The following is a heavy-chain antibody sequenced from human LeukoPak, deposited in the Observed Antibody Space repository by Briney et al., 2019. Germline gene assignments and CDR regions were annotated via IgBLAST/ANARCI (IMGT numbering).Heavy chain of an antibody. D-gene: IGHD2-15*01. Sequence: PGGSLRLSCAASGFTVNSNYMSWVRQAPGKGLEWVSAIYSGSTYYADSVKGRFTMSRDNSKNTVYLQMNSLRAEDTAAYYCARLMSLSGYSYYGMDVWGQGTTVTVSS. J-gene: IGHJ6*02. CDR2: IYSGST. CDR1: GFTVNSNY. CDR3: ARLMSLSGYSYYGMDV. V-gene: IGHV3-53*01.